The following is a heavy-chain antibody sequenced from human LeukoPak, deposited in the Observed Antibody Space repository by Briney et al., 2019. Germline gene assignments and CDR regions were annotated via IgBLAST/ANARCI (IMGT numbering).Heavy chain of an antibody. CDR3: ARVLAPKIDLFDS. D-gene: IGHD2-8*02. V-gene: IGHV1-18*01. CDR2: ISAYNGIT. J-gene: IGHJ4*02. CDR1: GYTLTSYG. Sequence: GASVKVSCKASGYTLTSYGISWVRQAPGQGLEWMGWISAYNGITNYAQKLQGRITMTTDTSTTTAYMELRTLRSDDTAVYYCARVLAPKIDLFDSWGQGTLVTVSS.